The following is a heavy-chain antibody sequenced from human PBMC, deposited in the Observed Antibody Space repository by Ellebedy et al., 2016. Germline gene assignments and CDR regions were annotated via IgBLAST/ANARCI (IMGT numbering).Heavy chain of an antibody. Sequence: GGSLRLXXAASGFTFTRFAMTWVRQAPGRGLDWVSTIATGGDTYYADSVKGRFTISRDNSKNTLYLQMSSLRAEDTAVYYCVRGGWGTISDYWGQGTLVTVSS. J-gene: IGHJ4*02. CDR3: VRGGWGTISDY. CDR2: IATGGDT. CDR1: GFTFTRFA. D-gene: IGHD3-16*01. V-gene: IGHV3-23*01.